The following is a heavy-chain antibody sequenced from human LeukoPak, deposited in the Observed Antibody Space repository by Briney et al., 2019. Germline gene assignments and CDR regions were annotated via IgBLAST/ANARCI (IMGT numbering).Heavy chain of an antibody. CDR3: ARDRVAAFGVGYYYYYGMDV. V-gene: IGHV1-18*01. J-gene: IGHJ6*02. CDR1: GYTFTSYG. CDR2: ISAYNGNT. Sequence: GASVKLSCKASGYTFTSYGISWVRQAPGQGLGWMGWISAYNGNTNYAQKLQGRVTMTTDTSTSTAYMELRSLRSDDTAVYYCARDRVAAFGVGYYYYYGMDVWGQGTTVTVSS. D-gene: IGHD3-3*01.